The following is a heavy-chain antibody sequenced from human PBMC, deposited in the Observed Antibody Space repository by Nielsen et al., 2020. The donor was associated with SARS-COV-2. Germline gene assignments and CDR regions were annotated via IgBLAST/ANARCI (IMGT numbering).Heavy chain of an antibody. CDR1: GFTFSNDW. V-gene: IGHV3-15*01. CDR3: TTTGRSWYGGYYYYGMDV. J-gene: IGHJ6*02. CDR2: IKSKTDGGTT. D-gene: IGHD6-13*01. Sequence: GESLTISCAASGFTFSNDWMSWVRQAPGKGLEWVGRIKSKTDGGTTDYAAPVKGRFTISRDDSKNTLYLQMNSLKTEDTAVYYCTTTGRSWYGGYYYYGMDVWGQGTTVTVSS.